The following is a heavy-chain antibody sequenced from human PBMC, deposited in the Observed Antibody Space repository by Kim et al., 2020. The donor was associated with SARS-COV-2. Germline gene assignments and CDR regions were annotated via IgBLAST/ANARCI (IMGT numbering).Heavy chain of an antibody. J-gene: IGHJ4*02. V-gene: IGHV4-59*08. CDR3: ARHSSGWHFDY. D-gene: IGHD6-19*01. CDR2: IHDSGNS. Sequence: SETLSLTCTVSGGPISSYYWGWIRQAPGKGLEWIGWIHDSGNSYYNASLRGRVAFSLDTSKNRLSLQLRSVTAADTAVYFCARHSSGWHFDYWGQGTLVTVSS. CDR1: GGPISSYY.